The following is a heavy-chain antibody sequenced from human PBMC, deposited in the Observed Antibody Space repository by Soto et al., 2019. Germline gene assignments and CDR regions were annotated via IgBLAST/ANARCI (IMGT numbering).Heavy chain of an antibody. D-gene: IGHD5-18*01. J-gene: IGHJ4*02. CDR2: ISSSSSTI. CDR3: ARDGYSYGHDY. V-gene: IGHV3-48*02. Sequence: EVQLVESGGGLVQPGGSLRLSCAASGFTFSSYSMNWVRQAPGKGLEWVSYISSSSSTIYYADSVKGRFTISRDNAKNSLYLQKTGLRDEDTAVYYCARDGYSYGHDYWGQGTLVTVSS. CDR1: GFTFSSYS.